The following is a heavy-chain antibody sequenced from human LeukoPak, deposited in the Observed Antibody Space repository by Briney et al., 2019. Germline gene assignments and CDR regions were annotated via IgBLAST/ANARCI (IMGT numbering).Heavy chain of an antibody. CDR3: VKDRPCETCMPMDA. D-gene: IGHD2-2*01. CDR2: LRRSGENR. Sequence: PGGSLRLSCAASGFTFTDYSMSWVRQAPGKGLEWVSGLRRSGENRYYATSVRGRFSISRDNSKDTVYLQMNSLRAEDTAIYYCVKDRPCETCMPMDAWGQGTTVTVSS. J-gene: IGHJ6*02. CDR1: GFTFTDYS. V-gene: IGHV3-23*01.